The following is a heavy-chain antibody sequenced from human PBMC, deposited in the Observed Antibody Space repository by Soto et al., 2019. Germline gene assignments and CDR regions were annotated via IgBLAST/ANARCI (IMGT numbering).Heavy chain of an antibody. Sequence: GASVTVSCKASGGTFSSYAISWVRQAPGQGLEWMGGIIPIFGTANYAQKFQGRVTITADESTSTAYMELSSLRSEDTAVYYCARGPPSSSWYDGWSDPWGQGPQLTVSS. CDR3: ARGPPSSSWYDGWSDP. V-gene: IGHV1-69*13. CDR2: IIPIFGTA. D-gene: IGHD6-13*01. CDR1: GGTFSSYA. J-gene: IGHJ5*02.